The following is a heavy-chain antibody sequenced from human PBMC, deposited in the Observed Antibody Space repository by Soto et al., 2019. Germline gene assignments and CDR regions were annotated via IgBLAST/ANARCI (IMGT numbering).Heavy chain of an antibody. CDR3: ARGSTDSYPGSRIFDF. J-gene: IGHJ4*02. V-gene: IGHV3-23*01. CDR2: ITDSGGDA. CDR1: GFTFSSYW. Sequence: GGSLRLSCAASGFTFSSYWMSWVRQAPGKGLEWVSTITDSGGDAKYADSVRGRFAISRDNSKKTLYLQMSSLTAEDSAIYYCARGSTDSYPGSRIFDFWGRGTLVTVSS. D-gene: IGHD3-10*01.